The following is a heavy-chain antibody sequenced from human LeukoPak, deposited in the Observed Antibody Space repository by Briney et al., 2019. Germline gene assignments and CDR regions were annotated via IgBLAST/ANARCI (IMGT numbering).Heavy chain of an antibody. CDR1: GYTFTGYY. CDR2: INPNSGGT. Sequence: ASVKVSCKASGYTFTGYYMHWVRQAPGQGLEWMGWINPNSGGTNYGQKFQGRVTMTRDTSISTAYMGLSRLRSADTGVYECARGGSGIYYPFAYWGKGTLVTVSS. J-gene: IGHJ4*02. CDR3: ARGGSGIYYPFAY. V-gene: IGHV1-2*02. D-gene: IGHD3-10*01.